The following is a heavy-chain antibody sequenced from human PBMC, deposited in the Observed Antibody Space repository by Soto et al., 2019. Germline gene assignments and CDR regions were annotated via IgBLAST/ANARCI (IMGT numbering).Heavy chain of an antibody. CDR2: MNPNSANT. D-gene: IGHD1-26*01. V-gene: IGHV1-8*01. J-gene: IGHJ4*02. CDR1: GYTFTSYD. Sequence: QVKLVQSGAEVKKPGASVKVSCTASGYTFTSYDINWVRQATGQGLEWMGWMNPNSANTGYAQKFQGRVTMTRKTSISTAYMELSSLRSEDKAVYYCAREQVGANDYWGQGTLVTVSS. CDR3: AREQVGANDY.